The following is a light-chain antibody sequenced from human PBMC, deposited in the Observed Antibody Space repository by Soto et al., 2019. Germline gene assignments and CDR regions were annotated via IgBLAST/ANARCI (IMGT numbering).Light chain of an antibody. CDR1: QTINSY. CDR2: VAS. Sequence: DIQMTQSPSSLSASVGDTVTITCRASQTINSYLNWYQQKPGQAPKLLIYVASSLQSGVPSRFSGRGSGTDFTLTISSLEPEDFATYYCQQSYNIPHTFGPGTKVDFK. J-gene: IGKJ3*01. CDR3: QQSYNIPHT. V-gene: IGKV1-39*01.